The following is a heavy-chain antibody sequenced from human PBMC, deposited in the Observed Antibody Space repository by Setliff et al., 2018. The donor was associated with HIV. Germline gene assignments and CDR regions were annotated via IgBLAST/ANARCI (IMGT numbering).Heavy chain of an antibody. CDR3: AHYDSIGSFDY. J-gene: IGHJ4*02. D-gene: IGHD3-22*01. Sequence: SGPTLVNPTQTLTLTRTFSGFSLTTSGAGVGWIRQPPGKALEWLALIYWDDDKRSSPSLKSRLTITKDTSKNQVVLTMASMDPVDTATYYCAHYDSIGSFDYWGQGTLVTVSS. V-gene: IGHV2-5*02. CDR1: GFSLTTSGAG. CDR2: IYWDDDK.